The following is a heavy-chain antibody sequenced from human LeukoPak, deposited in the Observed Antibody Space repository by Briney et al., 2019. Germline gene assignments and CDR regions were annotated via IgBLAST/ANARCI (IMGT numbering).Heavy chain of an antibody. CDR2: INFSGST. CDR1: GGSISSGDYY. J-gene: IGHJ4*02. D-gene: IGHD2-15*01. CDR3: ARAPVGYCSGGTCKRYFDY. V-gene: IGHV4-30-4*01. Sequence: SETLSLTCTVSGGSISSGDYYWSWIRQPPGKGLEYIGYINFSGSTSYNPSLKGRLTISVVTSKNQFSLKLSSVTAADAAVYYCARAPVGYCSGGTCKRYFDYWGQGTLVTVSS.